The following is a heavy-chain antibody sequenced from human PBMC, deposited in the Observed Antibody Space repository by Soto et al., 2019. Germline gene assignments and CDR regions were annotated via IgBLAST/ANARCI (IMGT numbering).Heavy chain of an antibody. CDR1: GYTFTSYA. CDR3: ARDSYYDSSGALHPPDY. Sequence: ASVKVSCKASGYTFTSYAMRWVRQAPGQRLEWMGWINAGNGNTKYSQKFQGRVTITRDTSASTAYMELSSLRSEDTAVYYCARDSYYDSSGALHPPDYWGQGTLVTVSS. CDR2: INAGNGNT. V-gene: IGHV1-3*01. D-gene: IGHD3-22*01. J-gene: IGHJ4*02.